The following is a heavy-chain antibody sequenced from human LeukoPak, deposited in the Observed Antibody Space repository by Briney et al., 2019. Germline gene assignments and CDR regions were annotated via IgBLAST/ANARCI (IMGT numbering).Heavy chain of an antibody. CDR3: ARLFGSGWPGYFYYAMDV. Sequence: GGSLRLSCAASGITVNSTYISWVRQAPGKGLEWVSVAYSDGNTYYAGSVKGRFTISRVNSKNTLFLQMNSLRAEDTAVYYCARLFGSGWPGYFYYAMDVWGQGTTVAVSS. J-gene: IGHJ6*02. CDR2: AYSDGNT. V-gene: IGHV3-66*04. D-gene: IGHD6-19*01. CDR1: GITVNSTY.